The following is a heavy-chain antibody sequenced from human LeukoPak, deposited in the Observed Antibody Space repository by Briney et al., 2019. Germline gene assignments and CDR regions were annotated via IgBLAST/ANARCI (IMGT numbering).Heavy chain of an antibody. J-gene: IGHJ4*02. V-gene: IGHV1-2*02. CDR1: GYTFTGYY. CDR2: INPNSGGT. Sequence: ASVKVSCKASGYTFTGYYMHWVRQAPGQGLEWMGWINPNSGGTNYAQKFQGRVTMTRDTSISTAYMELSRLRSDDTAVYYCARGKLRIAAAGLFDYWGQGTLVTVSS. CDR3: ARGKLRIAAAGLFDY. D-gene: IGHD6-13*01.